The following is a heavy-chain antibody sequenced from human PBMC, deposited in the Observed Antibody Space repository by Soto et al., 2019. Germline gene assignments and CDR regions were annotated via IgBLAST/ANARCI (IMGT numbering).Heavy chain of an antibody. J-gene: IGHJ6*02. Sequence: QVQLQESGPGLVKPSETLSLSCTVSGGSISSYYWSWFRQSPGKRMEWIGYVHHSWGSSYNPSLQSRFAKSLDTSKSQFSLKVTSVTATDTAVYYCARQGFGPLHGLVDVWGQGTTVTVS. D-gene: IGHD3-10*01. CDR2: VHHSWGS. CDR1: GGSISSYY. CDR3: ARQGFGPLHGLVDV. V-gene: IGHV4-59*08.